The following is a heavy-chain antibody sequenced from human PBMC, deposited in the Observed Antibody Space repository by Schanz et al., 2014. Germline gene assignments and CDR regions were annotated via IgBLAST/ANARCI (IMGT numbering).Heavy chain of an antibody. D-gene: IGHD3-10*01. V-gene: IGHV3-15*01. CDR3: AKGRFGELSAFDI. Sequence: EVQLLESGGGLVQPGGSLRLSCATSGLTFTSAWMSWVRQAPGKGLEWVGRIKGKTDGGTADYAAPMKGRFTISRDDSKNTLFLQMNSLETEDTAVYYCAKGRFGELSAFDIWGQGTMVTVSS. CDR1: GLTFTSAW. J-gene: IGHJ3*02. CDR2: IKGKTDGGTA.